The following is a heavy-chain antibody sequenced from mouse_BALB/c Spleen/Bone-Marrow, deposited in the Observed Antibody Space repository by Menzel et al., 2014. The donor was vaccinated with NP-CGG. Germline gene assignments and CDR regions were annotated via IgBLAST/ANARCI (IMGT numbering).Heavy chain of an antibody. CDR2: IYPGNSDT. Sequence: EVQLQQSGTVLARPGASVKISCKASGYTFTSYWMHWVKQRPGQDLEWIGAIYPGNSDTSYNQEFKGKAKLTAVTSTSTAYMELSSLTNEDSAVYYCTSDYDDYWGQGTTLTVSS. J-gene: IGHJ2*01. CDR1: GYTFTSYW. CDR3: TSDYDDY. V-gene: IGHV1-5*01. D-gene: IGHD2-4*01.